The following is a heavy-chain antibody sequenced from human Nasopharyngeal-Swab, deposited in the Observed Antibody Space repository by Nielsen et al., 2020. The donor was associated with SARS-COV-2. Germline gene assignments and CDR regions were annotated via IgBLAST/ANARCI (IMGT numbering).Heavy chain of an antibody. D-gene: IGHD6-19*01. J-gene: IGHJ1*01. Sequence: GESLKISCAASGFTFSSYWMSWVRQAPGKGLEWVANIKQDGSEKYYVDSVKGRFTISRDNAKNSLYLQMNSLRAEDTAVYYCARDLAVADSAEYFQHWGQGTLVTVSS. CDR3: ARDLAVADSAEYFQH. CDR1: GFTFSSYW. CDR2: IKQDGSEK. V-gene: IGHV3-7*01.